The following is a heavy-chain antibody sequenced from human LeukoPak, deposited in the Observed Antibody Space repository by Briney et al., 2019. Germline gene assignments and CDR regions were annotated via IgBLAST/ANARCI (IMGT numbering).Heavy chain of an antibody. CDR3: ARERQSKYLDY. J-gene: IGHJ4*02. Sequence: PSETLSLTCTVSGGSISSYTRTWIRQPAGKGLEWIGRMYTRGSTNYNPSLKSRVTMSVDTSKNQFSLELNSVTAADTAFYYCARERQSKYLDYWGQGTLVTVSS. CDR2: MYTRGST. V-gene: IGHV4-4*07. CDR1: GGSISSYT. D-gene: IGHD4-11*01.